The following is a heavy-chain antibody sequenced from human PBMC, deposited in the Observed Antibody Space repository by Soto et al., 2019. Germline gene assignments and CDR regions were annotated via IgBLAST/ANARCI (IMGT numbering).Heavy chain of an antibody. CDR2: IYYSGST. Sequence: SETLSLPCTVSGGSISSSSYYWGWIRQPPGKGLEWIGSIYYSGSTYYNPSLKSRVTISVDTSKNQFSLKLSSVTAADTAVYYCARRDYGDYAYYYYYGMDVWGQGTTVT. D-gene: IGHD4-17*01. CDR3: ARRDYGDYAYYYYYGMDV. V-gene: IGHV4-39*01. J-gene: IGHJ6*02. CDR1: GGSISSSSYY.